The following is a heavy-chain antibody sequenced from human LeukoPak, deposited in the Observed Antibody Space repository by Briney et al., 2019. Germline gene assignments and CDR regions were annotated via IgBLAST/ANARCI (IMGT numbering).Heavy chain of an antibody. Sequence: PGGSLRLSCAASGLTFKNFAMSWVRQAPGKGLEWLAVTSGDEDSTHYADSVRGHFVISTDNSKNTLLLHMNSLRAEDTAVYYCTIDLMTGFSSGWRFGYWGQGTLVTVST. V-gene: IGHV3-23*01. CDR1: GLTFKNFA. D-gene: IGHD6-19*01. CDR3: TIDLMTGFSSGWRFGY. CDR2: TSGDEDST. J-gene: IGHJ4*02.